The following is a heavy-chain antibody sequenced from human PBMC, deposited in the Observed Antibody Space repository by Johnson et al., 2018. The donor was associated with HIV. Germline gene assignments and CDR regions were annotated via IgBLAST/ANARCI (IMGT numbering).Heavy chain of an antibody. CDR2: ISYDGSNK. CDR3: ARGIIVSPDAFDF. D-gene: IGHD5/OR15-5a*01. Sequence: QVQLVESGGGLVQPGRSLRLSCAASGFTVSNKYMSWVRQAPGKGLEWVAVISYDGSNKFYADSVQGRFTISRDNSKNTLYLQMNSLRREDTAVYYCARGIIVSPDAFDFWGLGTRVTVSS. J-gene: IGHJ3*01. CDR1: GFTVSNKY. V-gene: IGHV3-30*03.